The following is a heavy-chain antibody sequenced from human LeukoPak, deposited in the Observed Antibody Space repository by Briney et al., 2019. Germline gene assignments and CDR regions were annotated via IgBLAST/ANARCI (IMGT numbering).Heavy chain of an antibody. D-gene: IGHD6-19*01. CDR1: GFTFSSYS. CDR2: ISSSSSTI. CDR3: VRGKIAVAPTHYFDY. J-gene: IGHJ4*02. Sequence: PGGSLRLSCAASGFTFSSYSMNWVRQAPGKGLEWVSYISSSSSTIYYADSVKGRFTISRDNAKNSLYLQMNSLRAEDTAVYYCVRGKIAVAPTHYFDYWGQGTLVTVSS. V-gene: IGHV3-48*01.